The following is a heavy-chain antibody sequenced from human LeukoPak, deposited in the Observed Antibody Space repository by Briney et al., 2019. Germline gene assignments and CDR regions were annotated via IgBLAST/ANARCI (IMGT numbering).Heavy chain of an antibody. J-gene: IGHJ4*02. CDR1: GFTFSSYSM. Sequence: GSLRLSCAASGFTFSSYSMNWVRQAPGKGLEWIGEIYHSGSTNYNPSLKSRVTISVDKSKNQFSLKLSSVTAADTAVYYCARVGVVRGVIIPFDYWGQGTLVTVSS. D-gene: IGHD3-10*01. CDR2: IYHSGST. CDR3: ARVGVVRGVIIPFDY. V-gene: IGHV4-4*02.